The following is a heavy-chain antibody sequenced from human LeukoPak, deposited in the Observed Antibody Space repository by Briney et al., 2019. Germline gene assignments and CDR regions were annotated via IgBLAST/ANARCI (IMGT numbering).Heavy chain of an antibody. Sequence: SETLSLTCTVSDGSISSYYWSWIRQPPGKGLEWIGYIYYSGSTNYNPSLKSRVTISVDTSKNQFSLKLSSVTAANTAVYYCARARYYYDSSGYYYYYYGMDVWDQGTTVTVSS. CDR3: ARARYYYDSSGYYYYYYGMDV. V-gene: IGHV4-59*01. CDR1: DGSISSYY. D-gene: IGHD3-22*01. CDR2: IYYSGST. J-gene: IGHJ6*02.